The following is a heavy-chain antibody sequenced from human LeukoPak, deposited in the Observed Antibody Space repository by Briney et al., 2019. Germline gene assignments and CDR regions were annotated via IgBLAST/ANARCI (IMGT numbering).Heavy chain of an antibody. CDR2: ISSDGGT. J-gene: IGHJ4*02. V-gene: IGHV3-66*01. CDR1: GFPVTSYY. Sequence: GGSLRLSCAASGFPVTSYYMTWVRQAPGKGLEWISLISSDGGTFYADSVKGRFSLSRDKSKNTLYLQMNSLRAEDTAVYYCARDGQTGTTVYWGQGTLVTVSS. D-gene: IGHD1-7*01. CDR3: ARDGQTGTTVY.